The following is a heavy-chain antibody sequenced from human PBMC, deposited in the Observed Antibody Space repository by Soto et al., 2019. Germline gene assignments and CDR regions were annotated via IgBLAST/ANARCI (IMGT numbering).Heavy chain of an antibody. CDR3: ARTPSLLRYFDQSDY. CDR2: INHSGST. J-gene: IGHJ4*02. Sequence: PSETLSLTCAVYGGSFSGYYWSWIRQPPGKGLEWIGEINHSGSTNYNPSLKSRVTISVDTSKNQFSLKLSSVTAAAMAVYYCARTPSLLRYFDQSDYWGQGTLVTVSS. CDR1: GGSFSGYY. D-gene: IGHD3-9*01. V-gene: IGHV4-34*01.